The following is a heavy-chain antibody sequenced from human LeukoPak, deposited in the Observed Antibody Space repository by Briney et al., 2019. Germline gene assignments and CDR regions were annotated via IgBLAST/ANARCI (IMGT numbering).Heavy chain of an antibody. CDR3: ARVPDWTYVPDY. CDR1: GASVSSDRFY. Sequence: SETLSLTCTVSGASVSSDRFYWTWVRQPAGKGLEWIGRIKSSNTNYNPSLKSRVSISLDTPTNEFSLKLSSLTAADTAVYYCARVPDWTYVPDYWGQGTLVTVSS. D-gene: IGHD3-16*01. J-gene: IGHJ4*02. V-gene: IGHV4-61*02. CDR2: IKSSNT.